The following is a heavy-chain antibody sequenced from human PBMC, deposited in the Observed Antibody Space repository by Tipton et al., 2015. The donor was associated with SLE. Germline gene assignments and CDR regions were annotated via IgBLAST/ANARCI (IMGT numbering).Heavy chain of an antibody. CDR3: ARGGYCSGGSCYFAEYFQH. CDR2: INHSGST. Sequence: TLSLTCAVYGGSFSGYYWSWIRQPPGKGLEWIGEINHSGSTNYNPSLKSRVTISVDTSKNQFSLKLSSVTAADTAVHYCARGGYCSGGSCYFAEYFQHWGQGTLVTVSS. V-gene: IGHV4-34*01. D-gene: IGHD2-15*01. J-gene: IGHJ1*01. CDR1: GGSFSGYY.